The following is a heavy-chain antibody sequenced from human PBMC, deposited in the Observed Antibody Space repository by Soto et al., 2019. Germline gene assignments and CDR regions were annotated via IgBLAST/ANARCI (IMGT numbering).Heavy chain of an antibody. CDR2: INHSGST. J-gene: IGHJ4*02. Sequence: QVQLQQWGAGLLKPSETLSLTCAVYGGSFSGYYWSWIRQPPGKGLEWIGEINHSGSTNYNPSLTCRFTISVDKYKNQFALKLSSVTAADTVVYYCARGGGWLLAARFFNYCGQVTLVTVSS. V-gene: IGHV4-34*01. D-gene: IGHD6-6*01. CDR1: GGSFSGYY. CDR3: ARGGGWLLAARFFNY.